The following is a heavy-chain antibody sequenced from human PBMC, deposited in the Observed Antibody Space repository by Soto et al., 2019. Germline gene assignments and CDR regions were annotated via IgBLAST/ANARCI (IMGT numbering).Heavy chain of an antibody. D-gene: IGHD2-15*01. CDR2: MNPNSGNT. Sequence: GASVKVSCKASGYTFTSYDINWVRQATGQGLEWMGWMNPNSGNTGYAQEFQGRVTMTRNTSISTAYMELSSLRSEDTAVYYCARGLWCSGGSFYSSTSDDAFDIWGQGTMVTVSS. CDR1: GYTFTSYD. V-gene: IGHV1-8*01. CDR3: ARGLWCSGGSFYSSTSDDAFDI. J-gene: IGHJ3*02.